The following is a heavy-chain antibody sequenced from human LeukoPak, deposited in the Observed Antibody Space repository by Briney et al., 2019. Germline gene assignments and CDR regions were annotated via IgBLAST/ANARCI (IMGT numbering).Heavy chain of an antibody. CDR2: INTSGGTT. D-gene: IGHD5-18*01. V-gene: IGHV3-23*01. Sequence: GGSLRLSCAGSGFNFSNSDMSWVRQAPGKGLEWVATINTSGGTTYYADSVKGQFTISRDNSRNTLYLQMNSLRAEDTAVYYCPKVRYTYGPFYDFWGQGTLVTVSS. J-gene: IGHJ4*02. CDR1: GFNFSNSD. CDR3: PKVRYTYGPFYDF.